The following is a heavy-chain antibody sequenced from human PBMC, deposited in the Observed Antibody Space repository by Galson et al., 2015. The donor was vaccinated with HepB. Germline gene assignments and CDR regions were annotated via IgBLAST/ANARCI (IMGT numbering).Heavy chain of an antibody. V-gene: IGHV3-30-3*01. CDR1: GFTFNSYA. Sequence: SLRLSCAASGFTFNSYAMHWVRQAPGKGLEWVAVISYDGSNTYYADSMKGRFTISRDNSKNTLYLQMNNLRAEDTAVYYCAREMATFQGNSDPGIFGYWGQGTLVTVSS. J-gene: IGHJ4*02. CDR3: AREMATFQGNSDPGIFGY. CDR2: ISYDGSNT. D-gene: IGHD5-24*01.